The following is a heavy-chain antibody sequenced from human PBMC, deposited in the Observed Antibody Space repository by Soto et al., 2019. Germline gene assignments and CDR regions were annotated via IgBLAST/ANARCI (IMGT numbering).Heavy chain of an antibody. CDR3: GRGQGQYSISWWQGGYSYGMDG. J-gene: IGHJ6*02. Sequence: QVQLVQSGAEVKKPGSSVKVSCKASGGTFSSYAISWVRQAPGQGLEWMGGIIPIFGTANYAQKFQGRVTVPGAEAASTAYMELSRLRSEATAVYYWGRGQGQYSISWWQGGYSYGMDGWGQGTTVTVSS. V-gene: IGHV1-69*12. D-gene: IGHD6-13*01. CDR1: GGTFSSYA. CDR2: IIPIFGTA.